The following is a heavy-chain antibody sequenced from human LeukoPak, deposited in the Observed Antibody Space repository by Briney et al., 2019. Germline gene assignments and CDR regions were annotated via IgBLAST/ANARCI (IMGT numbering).Heavy chain of an antibody. V-gene: IGHV4-39*02. Sequence: SETLSLTCTVSGASISSSSDYWAWIRQPPGKGLEWIGNIYYSGSTYYNPSLNSRVTISVDTSKNRFSLKLTSVTAADTAVYYCARDQAGVDYWGQGTLVTVSS. J-gene: IGHJ4*02. CDR2: IYYSGST. CDR1: GASISSSSDY. CDR3: ARDQAGVDY. D-gene: IGHD3-10*01.